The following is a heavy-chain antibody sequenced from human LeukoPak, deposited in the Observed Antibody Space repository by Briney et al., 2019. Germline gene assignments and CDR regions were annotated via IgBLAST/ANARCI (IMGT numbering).Heavy chain of an antibody. D-gene: IGHD4-11*01. J-gene: IGHJ4*02. V-gene: IGHV3-7*01. CDR1: GFIFNNYW. CDR2: IKQGGSEK. Sequence: PGGSLRLSCAASGFIFNNYWMSWVRQAPGKGLEWVANIKQGGSEKYYADSVKGRFTISRDSAKNSVYLQMNSLRAEDTAVYYCARDAYRDRYLDFWGQGSLVTVSS. CDR3: ARDAYRDRYLDF.